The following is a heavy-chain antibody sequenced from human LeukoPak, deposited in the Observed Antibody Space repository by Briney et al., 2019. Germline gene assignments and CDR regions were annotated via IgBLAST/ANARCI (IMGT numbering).Heavy chain of an antibody. J-gene: IGHJ4*02. Sequence: SVKVSCKASGYTFTSYYMHWVRQAPGQGREGMGIINPSGGSTSYAQQFQGRVTMTRDMSTSTVYMELSSLRSEDTAVYYCARDDYSNPRGFDYWGQGTLVTVSS. CDR3: ARDDYSNPRGFDY. CDR1: GYTFTSYY. CDR2: INPSGGST. D-gene: IGHD4-11*01. V-gene: IGHV1-46*01.